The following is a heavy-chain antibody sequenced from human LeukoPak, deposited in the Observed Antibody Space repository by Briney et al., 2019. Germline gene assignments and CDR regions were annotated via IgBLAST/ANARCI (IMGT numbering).Heavy chain of an antibody. CDR1: GGTFSSYA. D-gene: IGHD2-2*02. CDR2: IIPILGIA. V-gene: IGHV1-69*04. J-gene: IGHJ5*02. Sequence: SVKVSCKASGGTFSSYAISWVRQAPGQGLEWMGRIIPILGIANYAQKFQGRVTITADKSTSTAYMELSSLRSEDTAVYYCAGYCSSTSCYTNWFDPLGPGNPGHRLL. CDR3: AGYCSSTSCYTNWFDP.